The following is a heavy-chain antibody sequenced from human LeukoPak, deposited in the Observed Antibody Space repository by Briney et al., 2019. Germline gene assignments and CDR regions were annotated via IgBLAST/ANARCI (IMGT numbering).Heavy chain of an antibody. CDR3: ARDPWDYYDSSGLSTDAFDI. CDR1: GGSISSYY. D-gene: IGHD3-22*01. V-gene: IGHV4-4*07. CDR2: IYTSGST. J-gene: IGHJ3*02. Sequence: PSETLSLTCTVSGGSISSYYWSWIRQPAGKGLEWIGRIYTSGSTNYNPSLKSRVTMSVDTSKNQFSLKLSSVTAADTAVYYCARDPWDYYDSSGLSTDAFDIWGQGTMVTVSS.